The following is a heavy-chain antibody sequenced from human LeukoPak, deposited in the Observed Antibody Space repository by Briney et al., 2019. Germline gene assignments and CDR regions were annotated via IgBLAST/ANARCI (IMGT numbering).Heavy chain of an antibody. V-gene: IGHV3-33*06. CDR2: IWYDGSNK. J-gene: IGHJ4*02. CDR3: AKDTIRDGYNFYY. D-gene: IGHD5-24*01. CDR1: GFTFSSYG. Sequence: PGRSLRLSCAASGFTFSSYGMHWVRQAPGKGLEWVAVIWYDGSNKYYADSVKGRFTISRDNSKNTLYLQMNSLRAEDTAVYYCAKDTIRDGYNFYYWGQGTLVTVSS.